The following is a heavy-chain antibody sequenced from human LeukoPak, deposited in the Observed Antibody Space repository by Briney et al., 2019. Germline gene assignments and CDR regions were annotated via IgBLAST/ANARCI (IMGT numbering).Heavy chain of an antibody. CDR1: SDSISSYY. Sequence: SETLSLTSTVSSDSISSYYWSWIRQSPGKGLEWIGYIYTSGSTNYNPSLKSRVTISIDTSKNQFSLKLSSVTAADTAVYYCARRRTGAFDIWGQGTMVTVSS. D-gene: IGHD1-1*01. CDR2: IYTSGST. J-gene: IGHJ3*02. V-gene: IGHV4-4*09. CDR3: ARRRTGAFDI.